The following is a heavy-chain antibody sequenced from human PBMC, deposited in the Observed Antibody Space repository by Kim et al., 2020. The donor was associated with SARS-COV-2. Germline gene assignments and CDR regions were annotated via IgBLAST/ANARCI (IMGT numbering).Heavy chain of an antibody. CDR2: VHSGGTT. D-gene: IGHD3-16*01. J-gene: IGHJ4*02. V-gene: IGHV4-39*01. Sequence: SETLSLICTVSGDSVSSTAYFWVWIRQPPGKGLEWIGSVHSGGTTSYNPSLRSRLTISMDTSKNQFSLNLMSVTAADTAVYYCATRILASRGGWGQGTLVTVSS. CDR1: GDSVSSTAYF. CDR3: ATRILASRGG.